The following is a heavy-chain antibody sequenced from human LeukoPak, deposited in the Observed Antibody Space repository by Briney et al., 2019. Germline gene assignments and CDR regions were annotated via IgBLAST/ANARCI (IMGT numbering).Heavy chain of an antibody. D-gene: IGHD3-22*01. CDR2: IYYSGST. CDR3: AAHHYYDSSGPKKALDY. Sequence: SETLSLTCTVSGGSNSSGGYYWSWIRQHPGKGLEWIGYIYYSGSTYYNPSLKSRVTISVDTSKNQFSLKLSSVTAADTAVYYCAAHHYYDSSGPKKALDYWGQGTLVTVSS. V-gene: IGHV4-31*03. CDR1: GGSNSSGGYY. J-gene: IGHJ4*02.